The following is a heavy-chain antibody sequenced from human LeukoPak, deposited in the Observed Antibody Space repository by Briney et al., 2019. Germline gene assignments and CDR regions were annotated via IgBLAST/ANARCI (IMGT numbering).Heavy chain of an antibody. CDR2: NSSGSSYI. CDR1: GFTFSSYR. D-gene: IGHD6-19*01. J-gene: IGHJ5*02. Sequence: GGSLSLSCAAAGFTFSSYRMNWVRQAAGKGLEWVTSNSSGSSYIYYADSLKGRFTISRDNAKNSLYLQMNSLRAEDTAVYYCAKSGTKEQWLANWFDPWGQGTLVTVSS. CDR3: AKSGTKEQWLANWFDP. V-gene: IGHV3-21*01.